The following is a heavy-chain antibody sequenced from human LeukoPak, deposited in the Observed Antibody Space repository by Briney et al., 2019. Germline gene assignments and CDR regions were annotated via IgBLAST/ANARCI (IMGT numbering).Heavy chain of an antibody. V-gene: IGHV4-34*01. Sequence: SETLSLTCAVYGGSFSGYYWSWIRQPPGKGLEWIGEINHSGSTNYNPSLKSRVTISVDTSKNQFSLKLSSVTAADTAVYYCARHPWNDGIYWGQGTLVTVSS. D-gene: IGHD1-1*01. J-gene: IGHJ4*02. CDR1: GGSFSGYY. CDR2: INHSGST. CDR3: ARHPWNDGIY.